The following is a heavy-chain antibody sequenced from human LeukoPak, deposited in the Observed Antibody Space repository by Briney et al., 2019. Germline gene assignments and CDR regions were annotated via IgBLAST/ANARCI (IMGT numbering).Heavy chain of an antibody. CDR2: ISYDGSNK. D-gene: IGHD1-7*01. CDR1: GFTFSSYA. V-gene: IGHV3-30-3*01. Sequence: GRSLRLSCAASGFTFSSYAMHWVRQAPGKGLEWVAVISYDGSNKYYADSVKGRFTISRDNSKNTLYLQMNSLRAEDTAVYYCARGVTGTTTILSYYYYGMDVWGQGTTVTVSS. CDR3: ARGVTGTTTILSYYYYGMDV. J-gene: IGHJ6*02.